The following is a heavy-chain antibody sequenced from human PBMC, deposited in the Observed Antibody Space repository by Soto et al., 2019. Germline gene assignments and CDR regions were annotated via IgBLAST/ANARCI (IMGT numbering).Heavy chain of an antibody. CDR3: AKNGQPPYYYYGMDA. D-gene: IGHD2-8*01. CDR1: GYTFSRYG. J-gene: IGHJ6*02. CDR2: VSGYNGDT. Sequence: QGQLVQSGPEVKKPGASVKVSCKASGYTFSRYGISWMRQAPGQGLEWMGWVSGYNGDTKYAQKVQGRVTMTIDTSTYTAYMELRRLTSDDTAKYYCAKNGQPPYYYYGMDAWGQGTTVTVSS. V-gene: IGHV1-18*01.